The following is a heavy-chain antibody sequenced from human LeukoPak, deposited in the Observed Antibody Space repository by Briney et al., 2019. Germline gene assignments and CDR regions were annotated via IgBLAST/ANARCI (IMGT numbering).Heavy chain of an antibody. CDR1: GESISDYY. CDR2: IYYSGST. V-gene: IGHV4-59*01. Sequence: SETLSLTCTVSGESISDYYWSWIRQPPGKGLGWSGDIYYSGSTNYNPSLKSRVTMSVDTSKSQFSLKLSSVTAADTAVYYCARELKVGNTGYYFDYWGQGTLVTVSP. J-gene: IGHJ4*02. D-gene: IGHD2/OR15-2a*01. CDR3: ARELKVGNTGYYFDY.